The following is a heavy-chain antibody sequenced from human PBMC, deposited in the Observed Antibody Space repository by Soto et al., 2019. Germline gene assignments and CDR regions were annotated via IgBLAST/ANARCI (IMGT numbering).Heavy chain of an antibody. J-gene: IGHJ4*02. D-gene: IGHD1-1*01. Sequence: QVQLQESGPGLVKPSQTLFLTCTVSGASVSSGDYYWSCIRQPPGKGLEWIGYIYSSGGSYYNPSLKGRLTISIDTSKNQFSLKLNSVTVADTAIYYCVGTGTTDDYWGRGTLVTVSS. CDR3: VGTGTTDDY. V-gene: IGHV4-30-4*01. CDR2: IYSSGGS. CDR1: GASVSSGDYY.